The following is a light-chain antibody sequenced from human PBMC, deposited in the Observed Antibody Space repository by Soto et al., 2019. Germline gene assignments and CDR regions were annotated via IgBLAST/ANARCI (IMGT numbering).Light chain of an antibody. J-gene: IGKJ3*01. CDR1: QSVSSSY. Sequence: EIVLTQSPGTLSLSPGERATLSCRASQSVSSSYLAWYQKKPGQAPRLLIYGESSRATGIPDRFSGSGSGTDFTLTISRLEPEDFAVYYCQQYGSLPFTFGPGTKVDIK. V-gene: IGKV3-20*01. CDR3: QQYGSLPFT. CDR2: GES.